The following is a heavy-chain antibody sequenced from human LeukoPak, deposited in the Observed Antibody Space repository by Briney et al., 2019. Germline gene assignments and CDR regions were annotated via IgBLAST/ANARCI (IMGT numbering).Heavy chain of an antibody. CDR3: AKDLYVRGVMKLFDY. CDR1: GFTFSSYA. J-gene: IGHJ4*02. Sequence: GGSLRLSCAASGFTFSSYAMSWVRQAPGKGLEWVSAISGSGGSTYYADSVKGRFTISRDNSKNTLYLQMNSLRAEDTAVYYCAKDLYVRGVMKLFDYWGQGTLVTVSS. CDR2: ISGSGGST. D-gene: IGHD3-10*01. V-gene: IGHV3-23*01.